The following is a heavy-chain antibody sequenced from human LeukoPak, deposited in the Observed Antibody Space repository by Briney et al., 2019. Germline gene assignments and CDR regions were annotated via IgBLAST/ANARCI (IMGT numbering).Heavy chain of an antibody. V-gene: IGHV3-7*01. CDR3: ARDLFDY. CDR1: GFTTSNYW. Sequence: GGSLRLSCGVSGFTTSNYWMSWVRQAPGKGLEWVATIKQDGSAEFYVDSVKGRFTISRDSAKNSLYLQMNSLRDDDTAVYYCARDLFDYWGQGTLVTVSS. CDR2: IKQDGSAE. J-gene: IGHJ4*02.